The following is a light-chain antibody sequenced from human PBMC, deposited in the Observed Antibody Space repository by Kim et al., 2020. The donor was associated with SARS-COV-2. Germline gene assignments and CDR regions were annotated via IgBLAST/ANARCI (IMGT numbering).Light chain of an antibody. CDR1: QGIRTW. V-gene: IGKV1-12*01. CDR2: GAS. CDR3: QQPNTFPWT. Sequence: ASGGDRVTITCRASQGIRTWLAWYQQKPGRAPRLLIYGASNLQDGVTSRFSGSGSGTDFTLTINFLQPEDFATYYCQQPNTFPWTFGQGTKVDIK. J-gene: IGKJ1*01.